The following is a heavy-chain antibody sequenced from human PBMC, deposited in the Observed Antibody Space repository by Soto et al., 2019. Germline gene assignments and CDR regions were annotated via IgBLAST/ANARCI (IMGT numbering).Heavy chain of an antibody. J-gene: IGHJ3*02. CDR2: IRAYNGNT. CDR1: GYTFYISV. V-gene: IGHV1-18*01. Sequence: VPAKIARTSSGYTFYISVIAGVRQAPGQGLEWMGWIRAYNGNTNYAQKLQGRVTMTTDTSTSTAYMELRSLRSDDTAVYYCARDLIPMDIWGQGTMVTVSS. CDR3: ARDLIPMDI. D-gene: IGHD2-21*01.